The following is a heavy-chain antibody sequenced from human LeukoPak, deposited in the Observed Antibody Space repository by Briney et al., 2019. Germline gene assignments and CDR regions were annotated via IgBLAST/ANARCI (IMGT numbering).Heavy chain of an antibody. CDR1: GFIFSSYE. V-gene: IGHV3-66*01. J-gene: IGHJ4*02. D-gene: IGHD2-21*02. CDR2: IYGGGGT. CDR3: AKCYGDTYYCDY. Sequence: PGGSLRLSCAASGFIFSSYEMNWVRQAPGKGLEWVSAIYGGGGTYYANSVKGRFTVSSDNSKNTLYLQINSLRAEDTAVYYCAKCYGDTYYCDYWGQGTLVTVSS.